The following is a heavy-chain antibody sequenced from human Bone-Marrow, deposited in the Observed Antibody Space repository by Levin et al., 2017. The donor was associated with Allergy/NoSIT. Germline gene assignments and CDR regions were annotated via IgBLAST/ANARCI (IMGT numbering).Heavy chain of an antibody. D-gene: IGHD6-19*01. CDR1: GFTFSSYA. CDR2: ISYDGSNK. CDR3: VRSSGFFSLNWFDP. J-gene: IGHJ5*02. Sequence: GESLKISCAASGFTFSSYAMHWVRQAPGKGLEWVAVISYDGSNKYYADSVKGRFTISRDNSKNTLYLQMNSLRAEDTAVYYCVRSSGFFSLNWFDPWGQGTLVTVSS. V-gene: IGHV3-30*04.